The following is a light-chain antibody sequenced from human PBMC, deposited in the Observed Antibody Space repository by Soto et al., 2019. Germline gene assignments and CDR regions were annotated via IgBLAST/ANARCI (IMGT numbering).Light chain of an antibody. CDR2: EVN. CDR1: SSDVGGFNY. J-gene: IGLJ1*01. Sequence: QSALTQPASVSGSAGQSITISCTGTSSDVGGFNYVSWYQHHPGKAPKLIIYEVNSRPSGVSYRFSGSKSGNTASLTISGLQAEDEADYYCSSYTSSSTLLIFGTGTKLTVL. CDR3: SSYTSSSTLLI. V-gene: IGLV2-14*01.